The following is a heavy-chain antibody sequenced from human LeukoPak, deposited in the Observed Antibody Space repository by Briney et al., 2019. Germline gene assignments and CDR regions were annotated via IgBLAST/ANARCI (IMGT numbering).Heavy chain of an antibody. Sequence: PSETLSLTCTVAGGSISSSSYYWGWIRQPPGKGLEWIGNIYYSGSTYYNPSLKSRVTISVDTSKNHFSLKLSSLTAADTAVYYCAVTLAAAGTFTDNWFDPWGQGTLVTVSS. CDR1: GGSISSSSYY. J-gene: IGHJ5*02. CDR3: AVTLAAAGTFTDNWFDP. CDR2: IYYSGST. D-gene: IGHD6-13*01. V-gene: IGHV4-39*02.